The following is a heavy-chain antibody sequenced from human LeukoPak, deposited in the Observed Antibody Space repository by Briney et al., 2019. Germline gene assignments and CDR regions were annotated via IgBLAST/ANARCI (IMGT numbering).Heavy chain of an antibody. CDR3: ARDQTSSGWAYFDY. Sequence: EGSLRLSCAASGFTFSSYAMHWVRQAPGKGLEWVAVISYDGSNKYYADSVKGRFTISRDNSKNTLYLQMNSLRAEDTAVYYCARDQTSSGWAYFDYWGQGTLVTVSS. D-gene: IGHD6-19*01. CDR2: ISYDGSNK. J-gene: IGHJ4*02. CDR1: GFTFSSYA. V-gene: IGHV3-30-3*01.